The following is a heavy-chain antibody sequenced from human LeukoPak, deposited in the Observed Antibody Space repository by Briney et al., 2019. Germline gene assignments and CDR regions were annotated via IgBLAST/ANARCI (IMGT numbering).Heavy chain of an antibody. CDR3: TRDRGAYNLYDY. CDR2: IRSKAYGETA. V-gene: IGHV3-49*03. D-gene: IGHD1-1*01. CDR1: GFTFGDYA. Sequence: PGRSLRLSCTASGFTFGDYAMSWIRQAPGKGLEWVGFIRSKAYGETADYAASMKGRFTISRDDSKAIAYLQMNSLKTEDTAMYHCTRDRGAYNLYDYWGQGTLVTVSS. J-gene: IGHJ4*02.